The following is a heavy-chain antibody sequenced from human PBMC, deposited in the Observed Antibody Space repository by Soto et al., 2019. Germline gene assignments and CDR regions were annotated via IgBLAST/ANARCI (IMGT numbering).Heavy chain of an antibody. J-gene: IGHJ4*02. Sequence: LRLSCAASGFTFSSYGMHWVRQAPGKGLEWVAVISYDGSNKYYVDSVKGRFTISRDNSKNTLYLQMDSLRAEDTAVYYCAKGEVRGIIPSYFDYWGLGTLVTVSS. CDR2: ISYDGSNK. V-gene: IGHV3-30*18. D-gene: IGHD3-10*01. CDR1: GFTFSSYG. CDR3: AKGEVRGIIPSYFDY.